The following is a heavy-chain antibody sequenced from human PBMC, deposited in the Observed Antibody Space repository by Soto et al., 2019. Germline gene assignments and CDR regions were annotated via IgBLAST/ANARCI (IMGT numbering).Heavy chain of an antibody. CDR2: ISYDGSNK. CDR3: ARDYYDSSGYYYPVDY. V-gene: IGHV3-30-3*01. D-gene: IGHD3-22*01. Sequence: QVQLVESGGGVVQPGRSLRLSCAASGFTFSSYAMLWVRQAPGKGLEWVAVISYDGSNKYYADSVKGRFTISRDNSKNTLYLQMNSLRAEDTAVYYCARDYYDSSGYYYPVDYWGQGTLVTVSS. CDR1: GFTFSSYA. J-gene: IGHJ4*02.